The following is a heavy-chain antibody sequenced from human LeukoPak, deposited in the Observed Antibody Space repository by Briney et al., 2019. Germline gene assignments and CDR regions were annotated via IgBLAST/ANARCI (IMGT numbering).Heavy chain of an antibody. V-gene: IGHV3-23*01. CDR1: GFTFSSYA. CDR2: ISGSGGST. J-gene: IGHJ4*02. D-gene: IGHD6-19*01. CDR3: AKAVYSSGLYYFDY. Sequence: GGSLRLSCAASGFTFSSYAMSWVRQAPGKGLEWVSAISGSGGSTYYADSVKGRFTISRDNSKNTLYLQMNSLRAEDTAVYYCAKAVYSSGLYYFDYWGQGTLVTVSA.